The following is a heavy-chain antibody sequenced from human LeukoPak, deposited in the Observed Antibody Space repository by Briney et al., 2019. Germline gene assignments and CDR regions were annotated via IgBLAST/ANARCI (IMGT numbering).Heavy chain of an antibody. CDR1: GFTFSSYS. Sequence: GGSLRLSCAASGFTFSSYSMNWVRQAPGKGLEWVSYISSSGSTIYYADSVKGRFTISRDNAKNSLYLQMNSLRAEDTAVYYCAGQYYDILTGYYDYWGQGTLVTVSS. J-gene: IGHJ4*02. CDR2: ISSSGSTI. V-gene: IGHV3-48*04. D-gene: IGHD3-9*01. CDR3: AGQYYDILTGYYDY.